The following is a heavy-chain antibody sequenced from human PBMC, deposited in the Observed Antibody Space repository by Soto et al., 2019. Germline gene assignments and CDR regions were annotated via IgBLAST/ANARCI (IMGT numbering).Heavy chain of an antibody. CDR2: ISGGGGST. J-gene: IGHJ4*02. D-gene: IGHD3-22*01. CDR3: AKDPTSYDSSAQFDS. CDR1: GFSFSIYA. Sequence: EVQLLDSGGRLVQPGGSLRLSCAASGFSFSIYAMNWVRPAPGKGLEWVSGISGGGGSTYYADSVKGQFTISRDNSKNTLYLQMNSLRVEDTAVYYCAKDPTSYDSSAQFDSWGQGTLVTVSS. V-gene: IGHV3-23*01.